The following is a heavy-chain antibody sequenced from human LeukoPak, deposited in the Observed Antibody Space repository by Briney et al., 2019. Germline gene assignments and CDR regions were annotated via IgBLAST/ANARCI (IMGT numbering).Heavy chain of an antibody. Sequence: GASVKVSCKASGYTFTSYGISWVRQAPGQGLEWMGWISAYNGNTGYAQKFQGRVTMTWNTSISTAYIELSSLRSEDTAVYYRAREGGYTYGYYYGMDVWGQGTTVTVSS. CDR3: AREGGYTYGYYYGMDV. CDR2: ISAYNGNT. CDR1: GYTFTSYG. D-gene: IGHD5-18*01. V-gene: IGHV1-8*02. J-gene: IGHJ6*02.